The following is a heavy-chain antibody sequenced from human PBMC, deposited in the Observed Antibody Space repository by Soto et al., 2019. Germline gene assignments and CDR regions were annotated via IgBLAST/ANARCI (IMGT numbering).Heavy chain of an antibody. D-gene: IGHD2-15*01. Sequence: QVQLVQSGAEVKKPGASVKVSCKASGYTFTGYYMHWVRQAPGQGLEWMGWINPHSGGTNYAQKFQGRVTMTRDTSISTAYMELSMLRSDDTAVYYCARDYGVVAAKYGMDVWGQGTTVTVSS. V-gene: IGHV1-2*02. CDR1: GYTFTGYY. CDR2: INPHSGGT. CDR3: ARDYGVVAAKYGMDV. J-gene: IGHJ6*02.